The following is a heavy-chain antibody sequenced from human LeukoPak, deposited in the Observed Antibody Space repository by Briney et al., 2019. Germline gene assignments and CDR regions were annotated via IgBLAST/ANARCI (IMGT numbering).Heavy chain of an antibody. Sequence: PGGSLRLSCAASGFTFSSYAVSWVRQAPGQGVEWVSAISGSGGSTYYADTVKGWFTISRDNSKNTLYLQMNSLRAEDTAVYHCAKEPDRWLRCNWFDPWGQGTLVTVSS. D-gene: IGHD5-12*01. CDR3: AKEPDRWLRCNWFDP. J-gene: IGHJ5*02. V-gene: IGHV3-23*01. CDR2: ISGSGGST. CDR1: GFTFSSYA.